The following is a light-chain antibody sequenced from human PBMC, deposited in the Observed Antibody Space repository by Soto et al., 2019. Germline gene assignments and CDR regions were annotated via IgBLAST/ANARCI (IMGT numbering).Light chain of an antibody. J-gene: IGLJ2*01. V-gene: IGLV2-18*02. CDR1: SSDVGSYNR. Sequence: QSALTQPPSVSGPPGQSVSISCTGTSSDVGSYNRVSWYQQSPGTAPKLMIYEVSNRPSGVPDRFSGSKSGNTAPLTISGLQAADEVDYYCSSFASSSTWLFGGGPK. CDR3: SSFASSSTWL. CDR2: EVS.